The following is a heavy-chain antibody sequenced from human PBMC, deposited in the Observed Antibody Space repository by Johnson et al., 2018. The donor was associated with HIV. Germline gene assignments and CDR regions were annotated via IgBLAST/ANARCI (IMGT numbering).Heavy chain of an antibody. CDR1: GFTFSSYD. J-gene: IGHJ3*01. V-gene: IGHV3-20*04. Sequence: VLLVESGGGVVQPGRSLRLSCAASGFTFSSYDMHWVRQATGKGLEWVSGLSWNGATPRSADSVKGRFTISRDNATAFLYLQMNSLRAEDPALFYCARDTYYYDTSGYLTRPRAFDVWGQGTMVTVSS. D-gene: IGHD3-22*01. CDR3: ARDTYYYDTSGYLTRPRAFDV. CDR2: LSWNGATP.